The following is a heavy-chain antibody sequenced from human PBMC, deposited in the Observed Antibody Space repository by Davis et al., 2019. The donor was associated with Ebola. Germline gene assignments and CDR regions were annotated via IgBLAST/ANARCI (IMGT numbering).Heavy chain of an antibody. V-gene: IGHV4-34*01. Sequence: PSETLSLTCAVYGGSFSGYSWSWVRQSPGKGLEWIGEVNYSGRATYNPSLKGRVTISVDTSKNQFSLKLTSVTAADTAVFYCARGPRQDFWVAEWFDPWGQGTLVTVSS. CDR3: ARGPRQDFWVAEWFDP. CDR2: VNYSGRA. J-gene: IGHJ5*02. D-gene: IGHD3-3*01. CDR1: GGSFSGYS.